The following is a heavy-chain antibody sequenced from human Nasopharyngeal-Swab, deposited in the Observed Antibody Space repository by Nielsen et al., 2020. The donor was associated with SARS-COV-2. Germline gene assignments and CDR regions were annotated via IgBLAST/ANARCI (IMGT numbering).Heavy chain of an antibody. CDR2: ISAYNGNT. V-gene: IGHV1-18*01. Sequence: ASVKVSCKASGYTFTSYGISWVRQAPGQGLEWMGWISAYNGNTNYAQKLQGRVTMTIDTSTSTAYMELRSLRSDDTAVYYCARGGYYDSSGYYYLSPFDYWGQGTLVTVSS. J-gene: IGHJ4*02. CDR1: GYTFTSYG. D-gene: IGHD3-22*01. CDR3: ARGGYYDSSGYYYLSPFDY.